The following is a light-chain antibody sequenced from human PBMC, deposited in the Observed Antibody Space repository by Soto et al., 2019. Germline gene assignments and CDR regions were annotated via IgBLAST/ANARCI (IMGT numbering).Light chain of an antibody. CDR2: GAS. J-gene: IGKJ1*01. CDR1: QSVSSNF. Sequence: EIVLTQSPGTLSFSPGERATLSCRASQSVSSNFLAWYQQKPGQAPRLLIYGASSRATGIPDRFSGSGSGKDFTLTISRLESEDFPAHYCTQYGSSPSTFGQGNKVDIX. CDR3: TQYGSSPST. V-gene: IGKV3-20*01.